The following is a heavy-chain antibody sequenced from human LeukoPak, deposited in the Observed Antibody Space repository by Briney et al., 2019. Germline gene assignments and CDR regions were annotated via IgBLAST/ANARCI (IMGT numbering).Heavy chain of an antibody. CDR2: INHSGST. CDR1: GGSISSSSYY. J-gene: IGHJ4*02. CDR3: ARHDYGGNPAADY. V-gene: IGHV4-39*01. Sequence: PSETLSLTCTVSGGSISSSSYYWGWIRQPPGKGLEWIGEINHSGSTNYNPSLKSRVTISVDTSKNQFSLKLSSVTAADTAVYYCARHDYGGNPAADYWGQGTLVTVSS. D-gene: IGHD4-23*01.